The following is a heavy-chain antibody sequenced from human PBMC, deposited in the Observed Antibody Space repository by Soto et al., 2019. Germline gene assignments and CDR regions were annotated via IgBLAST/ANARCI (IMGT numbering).Heavy chain of an antibody. Sequence: EVQLVESGGGLVQPGGSLRLSCAASGFTVSSNYMSWVRQAPGKGLEWVSVIYSGGSTYYADSVKGRFTISRHNSKNTLYLQMNSLRAEDTAVYYCARTNMVRGAPFGPGWFDPWGQGTLVTVSS. CDR2: IYSGGST. J-gene: IGHJ5*01. CDR3: ARTNMVRGAPFGPGWFDP. CDR1: GFTVSSNY. V-gene: IGHV3-53*04. D-gene: IGHD3-10*01.